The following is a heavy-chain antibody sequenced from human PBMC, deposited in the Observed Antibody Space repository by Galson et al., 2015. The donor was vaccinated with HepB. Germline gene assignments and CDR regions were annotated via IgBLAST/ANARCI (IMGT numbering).Heavy chain of an antibody. Sequence: SLRLSCAASGITFTNAWMTWVRQAPGKGLEWVGRIKSKTHGGTTDYAAPVKGTFTISRDDSKNTLYLQMNSLKTRDTAVYYCTTWNGNYEDYWGQGTLVTVSS. CDR2: IKSKTHGGTT. V-gene: IGHV3-15*01. CDR1: GITFTNAW. CDR3: TTWNGNYEDY. J-gene: IGHJ4*02. D-gene: IGHD1-7*01.